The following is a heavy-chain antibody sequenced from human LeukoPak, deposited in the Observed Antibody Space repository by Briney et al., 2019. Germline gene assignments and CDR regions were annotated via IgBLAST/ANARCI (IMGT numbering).Heavy chain of an antibody. CDR3: ARVYSSGWYWFDP. V-gene: IGHV4-59*01. D-gene: IGHD6-19*01. CDR1: GGSISSYY. J-gene: IGHJ5*02. Sequence: PETLSLTCTVSGGSISSYYWSWIRQPPGKGLEWIGYIYYSGSTNYNPSLKSRVTISVDTSKNQFSLKLSSVTAADTAVYYCARVYSSGWYWFDPWGQGTLVTVSS. CDR2: IYYSGST.